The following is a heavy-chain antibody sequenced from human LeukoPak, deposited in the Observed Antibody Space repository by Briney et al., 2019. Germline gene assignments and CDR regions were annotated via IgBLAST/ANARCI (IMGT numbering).Heavy chain of an antibody. CDR1: GGTFSNYV. CDR2: IIPMFGSP. V-gene: IGHV1-69*13. D-gene: IGHD5-12*01. Sequence: SVKVSCKASGGTFSNYVFSWVRQAPGQGLEWMGGIIPMFGSPNYAQKFQGRVTITADESTSAAYMELSSLRSDDTAVYYCARVPRGLRPLGWFDPWGQGTLVTVSS. J-gene: IGHJ5*02. CDR3: ARVPRGLRPLGWFDP.